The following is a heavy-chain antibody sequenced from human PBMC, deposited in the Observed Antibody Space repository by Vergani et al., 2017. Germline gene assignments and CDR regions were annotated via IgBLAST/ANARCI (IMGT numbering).Heavy chain of an antibody. Sequence: QVQLQESGPGLVKPSETLSLTCAVSGFSIDNGYYWDWIRQPPGKGLEWIGSIYRTGRTHFNPSLKSRVTISVDTSNNHFSLRLNSLTAADTAVYYCGRRSGIVYDFFRGTQYLFDFWGQGNLGTVSS. J-gene: IGHJ4*02. CDR2: IYRTGRT. CDR3: GRRSGIVYDFFRGTQYLFDF. CDR1: GFSIDNGYY. D-gene: IGHD3-3*01. V-gene: IGHV4-38-2*01.